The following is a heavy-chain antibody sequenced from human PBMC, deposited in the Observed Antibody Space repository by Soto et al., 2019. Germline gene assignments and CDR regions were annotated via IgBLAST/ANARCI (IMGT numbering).Heavy chain of an antibody. V-gene: IGHV1-69*06. J-gene: IGHJ6*02. D-gene: IGHD6-13*01. CDR3: ARDTKRAAAAGYYYYNAMDV. CDR1: GGTFSSYG. Sequence: ASVKVSCKASGGTFSSYGINWVRQAPGQGLEWMGGIIPIFDTSNSAQKFQGRVTIIADKSTSTVYMELSSLRSEDTAVYYCARDTKRAAAAGYYYYNAMDVWGQGTTVTVSS. CDR2: IIPIFDTS.